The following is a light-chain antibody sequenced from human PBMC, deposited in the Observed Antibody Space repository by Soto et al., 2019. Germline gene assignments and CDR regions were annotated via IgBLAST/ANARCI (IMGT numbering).Light chain of an antibody. V-gene: IGKV1-39*01. J-gene: IGKJ1*01. CDR2: TAT. Sequence: DIQMTQSPSSLSASVGYRVTITCRASQNIINYLNWYQQKPGXAPXLLIYTATNLQSGVPSRFSGSGSGTDFTLTISSLQPEDFATYYCQQSYNNPRTFGQGTKVDIK. CDR1: QNIINY. CDR3: QQSYNNPRT.